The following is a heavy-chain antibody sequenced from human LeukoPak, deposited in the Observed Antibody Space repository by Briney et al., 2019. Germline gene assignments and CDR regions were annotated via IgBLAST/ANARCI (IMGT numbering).Heavy chain of an antibody. CDR3: ARRPVVVAAADHYYYYMDV. CDR1: GGSFSGYY. Sequence: SETLSLTCAVYGGSFSGYYWSWIRQPPGKGLEWIGEINHSGSTNYNPSLKSRVTISVDTSKNQFSLKLSSVTAADTAVYYCARRPVVVAAADHYYYYMDVWGKGTTVTISS. J-gene: IGHJ6*03. CDR2: INHSGST. V-gene: IGHV4-34*01. D-gene: IGHD2-15*01.